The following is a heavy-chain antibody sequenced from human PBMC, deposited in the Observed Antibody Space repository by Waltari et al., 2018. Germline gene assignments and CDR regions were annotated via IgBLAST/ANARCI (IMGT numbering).Heavy chain of an antibody. Sequence: QVQLVESGGGVVQPGGSLRLSCAASGFTFSSYGMPWVRQAPGKGLEWVAFIRYDGSNKYYADSVKGRFTISRDNSKNTLYLQMNSLRAEDTAVYYCAKEGSSSSVDYWGQGTLVTVSS. D-gene: IGHD6-6*01. CDR2: IRYDGSNK. CDR1: GFTFSSYG. V-gene: IGHV3-30*02. J-gene: IGHJ4*02. CDR3: AKEGSSSSVDY.